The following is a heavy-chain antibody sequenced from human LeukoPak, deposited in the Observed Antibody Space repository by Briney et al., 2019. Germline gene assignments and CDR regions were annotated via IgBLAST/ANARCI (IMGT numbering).Heavy chain of an antibody. J-gene: IGHJ4*02. CDR1: GYTFTSYD. V-gene: IGHV1-8*01. CDR2: MSPNNGDA. Sequence: ASVKVSCKTSGYTFTSYDINWVRQATGQGLEWLGWMSPNNGDAGYAQKFQGRVTMTRDTSTNTAYMELSALTSEDTAVYYCARGPPNWGYDYWGPGTLVTVSS. CDR3: ARGPPNWGYDY. D-gene: IGHD7-27*01.